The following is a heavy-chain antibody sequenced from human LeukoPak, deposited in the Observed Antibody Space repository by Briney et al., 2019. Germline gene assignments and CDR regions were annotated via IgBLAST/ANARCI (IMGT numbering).Heavy chain of an antibody. V-gene: IGHV1-46*02. CDR2: INPGGGGT. CDR1: GYTFNNYY. D-gene: IGHD3-9*01. Sequence: GASVKVSCKASGYTFNNYYMHWVRQAPGQGLEWMGVINPGGGGTSYAQGLQGRVTMTRDTSTSTVYMELSSLTSEDTAVYYCARNGAHFEWAYFDYWGQGTLVTVSS. CDR3: ARNGAHFEWAYFDY. J-gene: IGHJ4*02.